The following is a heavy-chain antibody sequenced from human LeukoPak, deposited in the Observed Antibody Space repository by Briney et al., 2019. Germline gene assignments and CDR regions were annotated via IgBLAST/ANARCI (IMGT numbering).Heavy chain of an antibody. CDR1: GGSISSYY. V-gene: IGHV4-59*01. CDR3: ARDRSSNYYYCGMDV. CDR2: IYYSGST. J-gene: IGHJ6*02. Sequence: SETLSLTCTVSGGSISSYYWSWIRQPPGKGLEWIGYIYYSGSTNYNPSLKSRVTISVDTSKNQFSLKLSSVTAADTAVYYCARDRSSNYYYCGMDVWGQGTTVTVSS.